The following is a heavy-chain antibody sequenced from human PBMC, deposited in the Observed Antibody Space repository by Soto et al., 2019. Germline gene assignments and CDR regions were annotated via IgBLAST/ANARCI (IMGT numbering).Heavy chain of an antibody. V-gene: IGHV4-39*01. D-gene: IGHD3-9*01. CDR1: GGSISSSSHY. J-gene: IGHJ6*02. CDR2: IYYSGST. CDR3: ARQTGKTVVLYYYYGLDV. Sequence: SETLSLTYTVSGGSISSSSHYWGWIRQPPGKGLEWIGSIYYSGSTYYNPSLKSRVTISVDTSKNQFCLKLSTVTAAEKAVYYCARQTGKTVVLYYYYGLDVWGQGTTVT.